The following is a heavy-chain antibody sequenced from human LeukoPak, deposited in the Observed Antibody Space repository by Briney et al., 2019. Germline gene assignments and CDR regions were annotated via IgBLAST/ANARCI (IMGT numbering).Heavy chain of an antibody. CDR3: AKEMATPKNAFDI. V-gene: IGHV3-23*01. Sequence: PPGGTLRLSCAASGFTFSSYGMSWVRQAPGKGLEWVSAISGSGGSTYYADSAKGRFTISRDNSKNTLYLQMNSLRAEDTAVYYCAKEMATPKNAFDIWGQGTMVTVSS. D-gene: IGHD5-24*01. J-gene: IGHJ3*02. CDR1: GFTFSSYG. CDR2: ISGSGGST.